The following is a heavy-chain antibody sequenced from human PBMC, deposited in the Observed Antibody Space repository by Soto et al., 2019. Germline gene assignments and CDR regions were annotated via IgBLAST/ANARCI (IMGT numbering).Heavy chain of an antibody. CDR1: GGTFSSYA. Sequence: GASVNVSCKASGGTFSSYAISWVRQAPGQGLEWMGGIIPILGTANYAQKFQGRVTITADESTSTAYMELSSLRSEDTAVYYCARQLVLRFLEWSLDAFDIWGQGTMVTVSS. J-gene: IGHJ3*02. CDR3: ARQLVLRFLEWSLDAFDI. CDR2: IIPILGTA. D-gene: IGHD3-3*01. V-gene: IGHV1-69*13.